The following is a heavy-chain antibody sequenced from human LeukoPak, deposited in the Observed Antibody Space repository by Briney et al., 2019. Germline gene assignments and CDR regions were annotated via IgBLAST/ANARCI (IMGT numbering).Heavy chain of an antibody. V-gene: IGHV3-48*03. CDR2: ITISGHTK. CDR1: GFDLNTYE. CDR3: ARGDPHADL. Sequence: GGSLRLSCAASGFDLNTYEMNWVRQAPGKGLEWIADITISGHTKNYADSVKGRFTISRNNARTSLYLQMNSLRVEDTGVYYCARGDPHADLWGEGTLVTVS. J-gene: IGHJ5*02.